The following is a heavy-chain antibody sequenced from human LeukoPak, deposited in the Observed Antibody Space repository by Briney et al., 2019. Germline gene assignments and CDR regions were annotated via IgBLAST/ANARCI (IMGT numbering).Heavy chain of an antibody. CDR1: GYTFTSNY. V-gene: IGHV1-46*01. CDR2: ISPSGGST. CDR3: ARDQSGEWELLSGWWFDP. J-gene: IGHJ5*02. Sequence: ASVKVSCKAFGYTFTSNYMHWARQAPGQGPEWMGVISPSGGSTTYAQKFQGRVTLTRDMSTSTDCLELSSLRSEDTAVYYCARDQSGEWELLSGWWFDPWGQGTLVTVSS. D-gene: IGHD1-26*01.